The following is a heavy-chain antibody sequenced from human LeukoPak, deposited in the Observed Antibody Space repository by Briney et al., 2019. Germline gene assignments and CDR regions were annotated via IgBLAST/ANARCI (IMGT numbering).Heavy chain of an antibody. V-gene: IGHV4-59*01. Sequence: SETLSLTCTVSGGSISSYYWSWIRQPPGKGLEWIGYIYYSGSTNYNPSLKSRVTISVDTSKNQFSLKLGSVTAADTAVYYCARSYYYDSSGYYYFYAFDIWGQGTMVTVSS. J-gene: IGHJ3*02. D-gene: IGHD3-22*01. CDR2: IYYSGST. CDR1: GGSISSYY. CDR3: ARSYYYDSSGYYYFYAFDI.